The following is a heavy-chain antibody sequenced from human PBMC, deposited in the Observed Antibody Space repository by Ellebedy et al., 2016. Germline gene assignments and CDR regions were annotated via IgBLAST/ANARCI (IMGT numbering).Heavy chain of an antibody. J-gene: IGHJ6*03. Sequence: GESLKIPXAVPGFTVSDHWMSWVRQAPGKGLEWVANIKEDGSGKLYVDSVKGRFTISRDNAKKTLDLQMNGLRVEDSALYFCARGCSSSTCSSNYYYIDVWGKGTTVTVSS. CDR3: ARGCSSSTCSSNYYYIDV. D-gene: IGHD2-2*01. CDR2: IKEDGSGK. V-gene: IGHV3-7*01. CDR1: GFTVSDHW.